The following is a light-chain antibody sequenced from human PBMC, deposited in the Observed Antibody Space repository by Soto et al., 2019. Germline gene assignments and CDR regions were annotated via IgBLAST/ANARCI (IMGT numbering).Light chain of an antibody. J-gene: IGKJ4*01. CDR2: DAS. Sequence: DIQMTQSPSSLSASVGDRVTITCQASQDISNYLNWYQQKPGKAPKLLIYDASNLETGVPSRFSGSGSGTDFTFTISSLQPEDIATYYCQKYDNSLTFGGGTKVDIK. V-gene: IGKV1-33*01. CDR3: QKYDNSLT. CDR1: QDISNY.